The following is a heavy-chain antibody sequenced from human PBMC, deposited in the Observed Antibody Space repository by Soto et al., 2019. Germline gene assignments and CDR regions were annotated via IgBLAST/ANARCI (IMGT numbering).Heavy chain of an antibody. V-gene: IGHV4-39*01. J-gene: IGHJ4*02. D-gene: IGHD6-13*01. CDR2: IYYSGST. CDR1: GGSISSSSYY. CDR3: ARPRIAAAGTNHYFDY. Sequence: PSETLSLTCTVSGGSISSSSYYWGWIRQPPGKGLEWIGSIYYSGSTYYNPSLKSRVTISVDTSKNQFSLKLSSVTAADTAVYYCARPRIAAAGTNHYFDYWDQGTLVTVSS.